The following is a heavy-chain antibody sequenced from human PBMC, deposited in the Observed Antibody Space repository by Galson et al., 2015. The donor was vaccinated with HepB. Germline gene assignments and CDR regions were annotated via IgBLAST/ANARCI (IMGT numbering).Heavy chain of an antibody. V-gene: IGHV1-69*06. Sequence: SVKVSCKASGGTFSSYAISWVRQAPGQGLEWMGGIIPIFGTANYAQKFQGRVTITADKSTSTAYMELSSLRSEDTAVYYCALGYCGGDCYSPSGYWGQGTLVTVSS. CDR3: ALGYCGGDCYSPSGY. CDR2: IIPIFGTA. J-gene: IGHJ4*02. CDR1: GGTFSSYA. D-gene: IGHD2-21*02.